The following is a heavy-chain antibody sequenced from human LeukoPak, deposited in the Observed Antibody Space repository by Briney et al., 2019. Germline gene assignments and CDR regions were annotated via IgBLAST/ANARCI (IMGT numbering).Heavy chain of an antibody. CDR2: IYNSGST. V-gene: IGHV4-59*01. CDR1: GGSISTYY. J-gene: IGHJ4*02. D-gene: IGHD5-18*01. Sequence: SETLSLTCTVSGGSISTYYWSWVRLPPGKGLEWIGYIYNSGSTKYNPSLKSRVTVPVDASKNQLSLKLSSVTAADTAVYYCARARPDTAMAVDYWGQGTLVTVSS. CDR3: ARARPDTAMAVDY.